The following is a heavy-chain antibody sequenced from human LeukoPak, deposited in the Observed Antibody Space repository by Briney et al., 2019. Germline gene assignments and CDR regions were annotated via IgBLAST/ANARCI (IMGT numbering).Heavy chain of an antibody. V-gene: IGHV2-5*01. Sequence: SGPTLVKPTQTLTLTCTFSGFSLSTSGVGVGWIRQPPGKALEWLALIYWNDDKRYSPSLKSRLTITKDTSKNQVVLTMTNMDPVDTATYYCAHSELRFGELLSTPAFDYWGQGTLVTVSS. D-gene: IGHD3-10*01. CDR1: GFSLSTSGVG. CDR3: AHSELRFGELLSTPAFDY. J-gene: IGHJ4*02. CDR2: IYWNDDK.